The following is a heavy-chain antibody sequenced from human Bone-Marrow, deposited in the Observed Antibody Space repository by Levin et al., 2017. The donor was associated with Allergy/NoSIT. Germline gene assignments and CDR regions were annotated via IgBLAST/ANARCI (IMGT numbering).Heavy chain of an antibody. CDR3: ARGGEWLATNWFDP. J-gene: IGHJ5*02. Sequence: GESLKISCAASGFTFSSYSMNWVRQAPGKGLEWVSSISSSSSYIYYADSVKGRFTISRDNAKNSLYLQMNSLRAEDTAVYYCARGGEWLATNWFDPWGQGTLVTVSS. V-gene: IGHV3-21*01. CDR1: GFTFSSYS. CDR2: ISSSSSYI. D-gene: IGHD6-19*01.